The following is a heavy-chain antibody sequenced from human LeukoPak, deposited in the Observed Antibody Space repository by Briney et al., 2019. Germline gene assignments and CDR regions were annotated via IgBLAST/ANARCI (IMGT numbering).Heavy chain of an antibody. CDR2: IKQDGSET. Sequence: GGSLRLSCAASGFTFSGYWMTWVRQAPGRGLEWVANIKQDGSETYYVDSVKGRFTISRDNARNSLYLQMNSLRAEDTAVYYCARGKGVDYWGQGILVTVSS. J-gene: IGHJ4*02. V-gene: IGHV3-7*01. CDR3: ARGKGVDY. CDR1: GFTFSGYW.